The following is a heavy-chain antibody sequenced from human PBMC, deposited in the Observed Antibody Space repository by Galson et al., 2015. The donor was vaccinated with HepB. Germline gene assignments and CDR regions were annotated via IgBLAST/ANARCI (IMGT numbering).Heavy chain of an antibody. J-gene: IGHJ4*02. CDR3: ARDRVAATPGGFDY. CDR1: GGSISSGDYY. CDR2: IYYSGST. V-gene: IGHV4-30-4*01. D-gene: IGHD2-15*01. Sequence: TLSLTCTVSGGSISSGDYYWSWIRQPPGKGLEWIGYIYYSGSTYYNPSLKSRVTISVDTSKNRFSLKLSSVTAADTAVYYCARDRVAATPGGFDYWGQGTLVTVSS.